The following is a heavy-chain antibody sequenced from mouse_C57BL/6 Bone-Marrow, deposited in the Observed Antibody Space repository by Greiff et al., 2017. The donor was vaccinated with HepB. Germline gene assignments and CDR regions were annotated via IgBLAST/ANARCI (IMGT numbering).Heavy chain of an antibody. Sequence: VHLVESGPELVKPGASMKMSCKASGYTFTDYGISWVKQRTGQGLEWIGEIYPGSGSTYYNEKFKGKATLTADKSSNTAYIQLSSLTSEDSAVYFCARHDGPFAYWGQGTLVTVSA. V-gene: IGHV1-77*01. D-gene: IGHD2-3*01. CDR3: ARHDGPFAY. CDR1: GYTFTDYG. CDR2: IYPGSGST. J-gene: IGHJ3*01.